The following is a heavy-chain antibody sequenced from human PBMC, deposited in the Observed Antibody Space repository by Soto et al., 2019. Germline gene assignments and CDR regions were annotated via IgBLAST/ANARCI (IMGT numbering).Heavy chain of an antibody. CDR1: GFTFSSYA. CDR2: ISGSGGST. Sequence: LRLSCAASGFTFSSYAMSWVRQAPGKGLEWVSAISGSGGSTYYADSVKGRFTISRDNSKNTLYLQMNSLRAEDTAVYYCAKVWGYCSGGSCYLPNYFDYWGQGTLVTVS. V-gene: IGHV3-23*01. CDR3: AKVWGYCSGGSCYLPNYFDY. J-gene: IGHJ4*02. D-gene: IGHD2-15*01.